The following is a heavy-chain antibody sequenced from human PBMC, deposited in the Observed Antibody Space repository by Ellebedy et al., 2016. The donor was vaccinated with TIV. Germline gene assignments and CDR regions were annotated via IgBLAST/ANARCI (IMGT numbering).Heavy chain of an antibody. CDR2: ISWNSGSI. D-gene: IGHD3-22*01. V-gene: IGHV3-9*01. CDR3: AKDNYYDRAYYFDY. J-gene: IGHJ4*02. CDR1: GFTFDDYA. Sequence: GGSLRLXXAASGFTFDDYAMHWVRQAPGKGLEWVSGISWNSGSIGYADSVKGRFTISRDNAKNSLYLQMNSLRAEDTALYYCAKDNYYDRAYYFDYWGQGTLVTVSS.